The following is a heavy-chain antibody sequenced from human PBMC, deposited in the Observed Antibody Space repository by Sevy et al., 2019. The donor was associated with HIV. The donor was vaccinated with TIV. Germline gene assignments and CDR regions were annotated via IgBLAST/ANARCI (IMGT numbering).Heavy chain of an antibody. V-gene: IGHV3-21*01. J-gene: IGHJ5*02. CDR2: ISSSGHYI. Sequence: GESLKISCGASGFTFSRYSMNWVRQAPGKGLEWVSYISSSGHYIQYAGSVRGRFTISRANAGDSLDLQMNSLRAEDTAVYFCVRWDYSTSGNWFDPWGQGTLVTVSS. CDR1: GFTFSRYS. D-gene: IGHD6-13*01. CDR3: VRWDYSTSGNWFDP.